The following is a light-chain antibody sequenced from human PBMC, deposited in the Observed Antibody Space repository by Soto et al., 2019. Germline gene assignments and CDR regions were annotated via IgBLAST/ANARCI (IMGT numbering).Light chain of an antibody. CDR3: QQYGSSPPIT. CDR2: GAS. J-gene: IGKJ3*01. CDR1: LSVSSSY. Sequence: IVLTQSPGTMSLSRGERATLSCRDSLSVSSSYLAWYQQKPGQAPRILIYGASSRATGIPDRFRGSGSRTDFPLTNSRLEPEYFAVYYGQQYGSSPPITFCPGTKGDIK. V-gene: IGKV3-20*01.